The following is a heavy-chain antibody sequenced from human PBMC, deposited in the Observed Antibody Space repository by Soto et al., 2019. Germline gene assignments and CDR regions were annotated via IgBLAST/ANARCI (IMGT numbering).Heavy chain of an antibody. Sequence: ASVKVSCKASGYTFTGYYMNWVRQAPGQGLEWMGWINSNSGDTNYAQKFQDWVTMTRDTSISTAYKELTRLRSDDTAVYDCALMWDSLYYYGMDVWGQGTTVTVSS. J-gene: IGHJ6*02. D-gene: IGHD1-26*01. CDR1: GYTFTGYY. CDR2: INSNSGDT. V-gene: IGHV1-2*04. CDR3: ALMWDSLYYYGMDV.